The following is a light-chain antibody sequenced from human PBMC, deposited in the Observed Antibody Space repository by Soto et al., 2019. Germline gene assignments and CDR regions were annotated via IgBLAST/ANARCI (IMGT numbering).Light chain of an antibody. V-gene: IGLV1-44*01. CDR1: NSNIGSHT. Sequence: QSVLTQPPSASGTPGQRITISCSGSNSNIGSHTVHWYQHLPGTAPKLLIYDNDQRPSGVPDRFSGSKSGSSASLAISGLQSNDEAVYFCSTWDDSLNGWVFGGGTKLTVL. J-gene: IGLJ3*02. CDR3: STWDDSLNGWV. CDR2: DND.